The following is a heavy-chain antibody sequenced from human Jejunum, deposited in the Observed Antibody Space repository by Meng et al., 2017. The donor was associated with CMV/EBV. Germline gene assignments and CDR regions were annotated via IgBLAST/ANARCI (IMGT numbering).Heavy chain of an antibody. CDR1: GFCFRLPH. CDR2: LSSGRRFP. J-gene: IGHJ5*02. V-gene: IGHV3-21*01. D-gene: IGHD2-8*01. CDR3: ARDNGGNSAFDP. Sequence: ASGFCFRLPHLPWPRRAPVQGLELVSSLSSGRRFPDSLDSVSGRFTVARDHAKTSLFLQMHGLSAEVTAVYYCARDNGGNSAFDPWGQGTLVTVS.